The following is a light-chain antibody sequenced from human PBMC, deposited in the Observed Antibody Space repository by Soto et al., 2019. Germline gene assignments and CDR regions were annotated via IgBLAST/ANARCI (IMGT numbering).Light chain of an antibody. Sequence: QTVVTQEPSLTVSPGGTVTLTCASSAGAVTSGYYPNWFQQKPGQAPRALIYGTNNRHSWTPARFSGCLLGGKASLTLSGVQPEDEADYYCLLYYGDTHLGVFGEGTKLTVL. CDR1: AGAVTSGYY. CDR2: GTN. J-gene: IGLJ3*02. CDR3: LLYYGDTHLGV. V-gene: IGLV7-43*01.